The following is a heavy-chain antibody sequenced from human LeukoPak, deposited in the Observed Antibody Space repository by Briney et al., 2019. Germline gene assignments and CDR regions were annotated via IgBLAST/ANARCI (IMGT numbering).Heavy chain of an antibody. CDR3: AREVVIVVEPAANTIDY. CDR2: ISKSGTYI. J-gene: IGHJ4*02. V-gene: IGHV3-21*01. D-gene: IGHD2-2*01. CDR1: GFTFRDYT. Sequence: GGSLRLSCAASGFTFRDYTMNWVRQAPGKGLEWVSAISKSGTYIKYADSVKGRFTVSRDNAKNSLFLQMNSLRVEDTAVYYCAREVVIVVEPAANTIDYWGQGTLVTVSS.